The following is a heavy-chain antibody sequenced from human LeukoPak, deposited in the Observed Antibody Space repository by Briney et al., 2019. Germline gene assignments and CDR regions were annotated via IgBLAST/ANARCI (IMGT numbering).Heavy chain of an antibody. CDR1: GFTVSSNY. J-gene: IGHJ4*02. D-gene: IGHD2-2*01. CDR2: ISGSGGST. Sequence: GGSLRLSCAASGFTVSSNYMNWVRQAPGKGLEWVSAISGSGGSTYYADSVKGRFTISRDNSKNTLYLQMNSLRAEDTAVYYCAKLDIVVVPAALHWGQGTLVTVSS. V-gene: IGHV3-23*01. CDR3: AKLDIVVVPAALH.